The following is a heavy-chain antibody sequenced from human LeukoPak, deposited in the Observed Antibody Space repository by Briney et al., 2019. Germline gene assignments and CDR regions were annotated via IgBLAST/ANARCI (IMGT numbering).Heavy chain of an antibody. CDR2: IDPSDSYT. CDR3: LLKGYCSSTSCYPFDY. Sequence: GESLRISCKGSGYSFTSYWISWVRQMPGKGLEWMGRIDPSDSYTNYSPSFQGHVTISADKSISTAYLQWSSLKAPDTAMYYCLLKGYCSSTSCYPFDYWGQGTLVTVSS. D-gene: IGHD2-2*01. J-gene: IGHJ4*02. V-gene: IGHV5-10-1*01. CDR1: GYSFTSYW.